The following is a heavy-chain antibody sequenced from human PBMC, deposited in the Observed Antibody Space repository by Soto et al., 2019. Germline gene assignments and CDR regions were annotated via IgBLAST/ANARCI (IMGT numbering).Heavy chain of an antibody. D-gene: IGHD6-25*01. CDR1: GGSISSYY. J-gene: IGHJ6*02. Sequence: SETLSLTCTVSGGSISSYYWSWIRQPPGKGLEWIGYIYYSGSTNYNPSLKSRVTISVDTSKNQFSLKLSSVTAADTAVYYCARDRGIGIAAGGMDVWGQGTTVTVSS. V-gene: IGHV4-59*12. CDR3: ARDRGIGIAAGGMDV. CDR2: IYYSGST.